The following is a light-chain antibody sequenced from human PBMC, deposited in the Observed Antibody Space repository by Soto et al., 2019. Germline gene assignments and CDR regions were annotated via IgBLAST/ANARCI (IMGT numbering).Light chain of an antibody. J-gene: IGKJ5*01. V-gene: IGKV1-17*01. CDR1: QVITND. CDR2: AAS. Sequence: DIQMTQSPSSLSASVGDRLTITCRASQVITNDLGWYQQKPGKAPKRLIYAASTLQSGVPLSFSGSGSGTSFTLTISSLQPEDFATYYCQQLLSYPITFGQGTRLEI. CDR3: QQLLSYPIT.